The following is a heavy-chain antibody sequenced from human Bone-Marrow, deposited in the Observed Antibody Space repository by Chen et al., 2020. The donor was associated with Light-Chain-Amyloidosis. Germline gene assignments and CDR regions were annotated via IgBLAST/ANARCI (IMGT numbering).Heavy chain of an antibody. Sequence: QVQLVESGGGLVKPGGSLRLSCAASGFTFSDYYMSWIRQAPGKGLEWVSYISSSGSTIYYADSVKGRFTISRDNAKNSLYLQMNSLRAEDTAVYNCARERVLVPYYYYGMDVWGQGTTVTVSS. CDR3: ARERVLVPYYYYGMDV. CDR1: GFTFSDYY. D-gene: IGHD6-6*01. J-gene: IGHJ6*02. CDR2: ISSSGSTI. V-gene: IGHV3-11*01.